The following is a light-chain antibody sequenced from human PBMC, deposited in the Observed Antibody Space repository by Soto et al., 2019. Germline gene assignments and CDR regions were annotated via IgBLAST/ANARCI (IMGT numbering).Light chain of an antibody. CDR1: SSNIGSNY. V-gene: IGLV1-47*01. Sequence: QSVLTQPPSASGTPGQRVNISCSGSSSNIGSNYVYWYRQFPGTAPKLLIQRNNQRPSGVPARFSGSKSGTSASLAISGLRSEDEADYYGGGWDDSLSGPVFGGGTKVTVL. CDR2: RNN. CDR3: GGWDDSLSGPV. J-gene: IGLJ2*01.